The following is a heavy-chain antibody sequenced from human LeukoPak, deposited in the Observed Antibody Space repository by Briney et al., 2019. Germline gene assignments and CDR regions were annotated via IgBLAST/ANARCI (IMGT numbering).Heavy chain of an antibody. CDR3: ASNIVVVTATVLDAFDI. J-gene: IGHJ3*02. CDR1: GDSISRSGYY. CDR2: MYYSGKT. Sequence: SETLSLTCIVSGDSISRSGYYWGWIRQPPGKGLQWIGSMYYSGKTYYNPSLKSRFTISVDTSKNQFSLKLSSVTAADTAVYYCASNIVVVTATVLDAFDIWGQGTMVTVSS. V-gene: IGHV4-39*07. D-gene: IGHD2-21*02.